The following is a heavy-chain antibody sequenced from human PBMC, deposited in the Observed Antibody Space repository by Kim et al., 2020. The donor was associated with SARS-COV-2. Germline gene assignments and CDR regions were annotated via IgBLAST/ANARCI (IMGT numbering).Heavy chain of an antibody. CDR2: INAGNGNT. CDR1: GYTFTSYA. CDR3: ASIRSRDYGSGRPPSENWFDP. D-gene: IGHD3-10*01. V-gene: IGHV1-3*01. Sequence: ASVKVSCKASGYTFTSYAMHWVRQAPGQRLEWMGWINAGNGNTKYSQKFQGRVTITRDTSASTAYMELSSLRSEDTAVYYCASIRSRDYGSGRPPSENWFDPWGQGTLVTVSS. J-gene: IGHJ5*02.